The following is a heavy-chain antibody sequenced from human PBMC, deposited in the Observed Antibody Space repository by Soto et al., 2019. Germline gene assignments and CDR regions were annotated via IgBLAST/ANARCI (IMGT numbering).Heavy chain of an antibody. D-gene: IGHD5-12*01. Sequence: SETLSLTCTVSGGSISSGGYYWSWIRQEPGKGLEWIGYIYHTGSTYYNPSLESRVIISVDTSKNQFSLSLSSVTAADTAVYYCARTADGYNYLNYWGQGTLVTVPQ. J-gene: IGHJ4*02. CDR1: GGSISSGGYY. CDR3: ARTADGYNYLNY. V-gene: IGHV4-31*03. CDR2: IYHTGST.